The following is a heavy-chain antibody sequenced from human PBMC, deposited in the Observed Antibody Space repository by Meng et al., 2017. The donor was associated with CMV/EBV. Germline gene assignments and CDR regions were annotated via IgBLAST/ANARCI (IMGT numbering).Heavy chain of an antibody. V-gene: IGHV3-7*01. Sequence: GESLKISCAASGFIYSNYWMSWVRQAPGKGLEWVANMNGGATAKFYVGSVRGRFTISRDNAMNALYLQMNSLTVEDTAIYYCATSKVSPGNDWGQGTLVTVSS. CDR2: MNGGATAK. D-gene: IGHD2/OR15-2a*01. CDR3: ATSKVSPGND. CDR1: GFIYSNYW. J-gene: IGHJ4*02.